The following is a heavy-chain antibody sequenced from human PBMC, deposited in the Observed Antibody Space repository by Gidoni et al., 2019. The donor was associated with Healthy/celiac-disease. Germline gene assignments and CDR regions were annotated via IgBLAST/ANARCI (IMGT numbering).Heavy chain of an antibody. CDR1: VFTFSNAW. CDR2: IKSTTDGGTT. Sequence: EVQLVESGVGLVTPGGSLRLSCAASVFTFSNAWMNWVRQAPGKGLEWVGRIKSTTDGGTTDYAATVKGRFTISRDDSKNTLYLQMNSLKTEDTAVYYCTTVRGPGYYDFWSGSHFPWGQGTLVTVSS. J-gene: IGHJ5*02. V-gene: IGHV3-15*07. D-gene: IGHD3-3*01. CDR3: TTVRGPGYYDFWSGSHFP.